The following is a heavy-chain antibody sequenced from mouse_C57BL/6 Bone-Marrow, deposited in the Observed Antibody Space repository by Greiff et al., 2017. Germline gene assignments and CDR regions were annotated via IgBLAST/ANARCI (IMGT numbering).Heavy chain of an antibody. J-gene: IGHJ1*03. Sequence: QVQLQQPGAELVKPGASVKLSCKASGYTFTSYWMHWVKQRPGQGLEWIGMIHPNSGSTNYNEKFKSKATLTVDKSSSTAYMQLSSLTSEDSAVYYCARSDPITTVVAYHWYFDVWGTGTTVTVSS. CDR3: ARSDPITTVVAYHWYFDV. CDR1: GYTFTSYW. V-gene: IGHV1-64*01. D-gene: IGHD1-1*01. CDR2: IHPNSGST.